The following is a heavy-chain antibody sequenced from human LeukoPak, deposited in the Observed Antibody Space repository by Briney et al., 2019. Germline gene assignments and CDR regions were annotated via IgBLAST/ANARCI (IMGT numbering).Heavy chain of an antibody. V-gene: IGHV3-74*01. CDR2: INPDGSET. CDR1: GFTFSGSA. D-gene: IGHD3-10*01. CDR3: TRAYDSGTYSTFDY. Sequence: PGGSLRLSCAASGFTFSGSAMHWVRLSPGKGLVWVSCINPDGSETTYADSVKGRLTISRDNAKNTVFLQMNSLRAEDTAVYYCTRAYDSGTYSTFDYWGQGALVTVTS. J-gene: IGHJ4*02.